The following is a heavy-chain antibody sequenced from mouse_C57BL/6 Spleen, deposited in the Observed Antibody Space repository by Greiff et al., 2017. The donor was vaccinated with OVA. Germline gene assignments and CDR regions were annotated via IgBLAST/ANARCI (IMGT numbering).Heavy chain of an antibody. CDR1: GFSLSTFGMG. CDR2: IWWDDDK. J-gene: IGHJ2*01. Sequence: QVQLKESGPGILQPSQTLSLTCSFSGFSLSTFGMGVGWIRQPSGKGLEWLAHIWWDDDKYYNPALKSRLTISKDTSKTQVFLKIANVDTASTATYYCARRSSYGYFAYWRQGTTLTVSS. V-gene: IGHV8-8*01. D-gene: IGHD1-1*01. CDR3: ARRSSYGYFAY.